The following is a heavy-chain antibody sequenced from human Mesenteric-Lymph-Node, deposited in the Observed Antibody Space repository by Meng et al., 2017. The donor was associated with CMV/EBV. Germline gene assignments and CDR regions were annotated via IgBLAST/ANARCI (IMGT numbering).Heavy chain of an antibody. J-gene: IGHJ4*02. CDR1: GFTFSDYY. D-gene: IGHD6-13*01. CDR2: ISSSGSTI. CDR3: ARAIAAAAISFDY. V-gene: IGHV3-11*04. Sequence: GESLKISCAASGFTFSDYYMSWIRQAPGKGLEWVSYISSSGSTIYYADSVKGRFTISRDNAKNSLYLQMNSLRAEDTAVYYCARAIAAAAISFDYWGQGTLVTVSS.